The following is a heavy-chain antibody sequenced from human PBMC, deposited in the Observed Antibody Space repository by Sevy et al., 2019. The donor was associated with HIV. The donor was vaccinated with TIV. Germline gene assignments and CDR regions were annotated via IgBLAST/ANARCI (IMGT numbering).Heavy chain of an antibody. V-gene: IGHV1-24*01. CDR1: GYTLTKLS. J-gene: IGHJ4*02. D-gene: IGHD3-22*01. CDR3: ATTKDYYENSGYPFDD. Sequence: ASVKLSCKVSGYTLTKLSMNWVRQAPGKGLEWMGTFDPEDGETIYAQNFQGRVTMTEDTSTDTAYMELSSLRSEDTAVYYCATTKDYYENSGYPFDDWGQGTLVTVSS. CDR2: FDPEDGET.